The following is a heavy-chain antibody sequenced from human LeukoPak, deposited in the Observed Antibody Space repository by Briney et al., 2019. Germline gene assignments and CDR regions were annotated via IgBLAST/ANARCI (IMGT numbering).Heavy chain of an antibody. J-gene: IGHJ4*02. CDR3: ARDQGGVGY. CDR1: RFTFSDYG. V-gene: IGHV3-48*01. CDR2: ISSFSGTI. D-gene: IGHD3-16*01. Sequence: GGSLRLSCAASRFTFSDYGMSWVRQAPGKGLEWVSYISSFSGTINYADSVKGRFTISRDNAKNSLYLQMNSLRAEDTAVYYCARDQGGVGYWGQGTLVTVSS.